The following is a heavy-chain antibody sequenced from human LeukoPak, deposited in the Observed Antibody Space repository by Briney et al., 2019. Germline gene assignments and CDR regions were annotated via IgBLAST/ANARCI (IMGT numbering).Heavy chain of an antibody. CDR2: IIPIFGTA. CDR1: GGTFSSYA. Sequence: GASVKVSCKASGGTFSSYAISWVRQAPGQGLEWMGGIIPIFGTANYAQKFQGRVTITADESTSTAYMELSSLRSEDTAVYYCARSRSGYYYVDAFDIWGQGTMVTVSS. D-gene: IGHD3-22*01. J-gene: IGHJ3*02. CDR3: ARSRSGYYYVDAFDI. V-gene: IGHV1-69*01.